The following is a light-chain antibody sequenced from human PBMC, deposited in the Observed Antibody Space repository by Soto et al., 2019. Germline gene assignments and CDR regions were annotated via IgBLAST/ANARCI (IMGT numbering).Light chain of an antibody. CDR2: TAS. CDR1: QGISSY. Sequence: DIQMTQSASTLSASVGDRFTITCRSSQGISSYLACYRQKPGKAPKLLISTASTLQSGVPSGFSGSGSGTDFSLTISSLQPEDFATYYCQQANSFPLTFGGGTKVDI. V-gene: IGKV1-12*01. J-gene: IGKJ4*01. CDR3: QQANSFPLT.